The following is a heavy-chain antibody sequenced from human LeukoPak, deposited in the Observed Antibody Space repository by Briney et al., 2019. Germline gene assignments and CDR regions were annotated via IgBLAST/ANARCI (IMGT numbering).Heavy chain of an antibody. Sequence: PSETLSLTCTVSGGSISSYYWSWIRQPPGKGLEWIGYIYYSGSTNYNPSLKSRVTISVDTSKNQFSLKLSSVTAADTAVYYCARLKMITMVRGVKGTRFDYWGQGTLVTASS. CDR2: IYYSGST. D-gene: IGHD3-10*01. CDR1: GGSISSYY. V-gene: IGHV4-59*12. CDR3: ARLKMITMVRGVKGTRFDY. J-gene: IGHJ4*02.